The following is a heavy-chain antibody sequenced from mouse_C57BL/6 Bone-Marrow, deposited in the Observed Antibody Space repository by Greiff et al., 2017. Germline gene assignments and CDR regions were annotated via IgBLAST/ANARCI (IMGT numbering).Heavy chain of an antibody. J-gene: IGHJ3*01. CDR1: GYTFTDYE. D-gene: IGHD2-4*01. Sequence: VQLQQSGAELVRPGASVTLSCKASGYTFTDYEMHWVKQTPVHGLEWIGAIDPETGGTAYNQKFKGKAILTADKSSSTAYMELRSLTSADSAVYYCTKSIYYDYDAWFAYWGQGTLVTVSA. V-gene: IGHV1-15*01. CDR2: IDPETGGT. CDR3: TKSIYYDYDAWFAY.